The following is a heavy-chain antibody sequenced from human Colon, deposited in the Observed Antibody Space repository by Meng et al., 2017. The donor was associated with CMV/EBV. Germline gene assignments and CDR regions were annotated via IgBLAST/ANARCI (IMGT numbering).Heavy chain of an antibody. CDR1: GYTLPGSF. D-gene: IGHD3-22*01. J-gene: IGHJ4*02. Sequence: SGYTLPGSFRYWARQVQGKGLGWGAVPVQDKSVKHYADSLKGRFTRSRENSKRTLYLQMNNLRTGDTAVYYWATKGGGSGSFDYLDHWGQGTLVTVSS. CDR3: ATKGGGSGSFDYLDH. V-gene: IGHV3-30-3*01. CDR2: PVQDKSVK.